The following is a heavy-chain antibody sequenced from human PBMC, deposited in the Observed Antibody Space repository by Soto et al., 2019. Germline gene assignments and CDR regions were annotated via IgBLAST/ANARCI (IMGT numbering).Heavy chain of an antibody. CDR1: GSRFSNYV. J-gene: IGHJ4*02. CDR2: IIPIFNST. D-gene: IGHD2-2*02. Sequence: QVQLVQSGDEVKTPGSSLKVSCKVSGSRFSNYVISWVRQAPGHGLEWLGRIIPIFNSTKYAQSFQGRVTITADKSTSTASLELSSLRSDDTAVYYCAREGRGKKAGYNGLVSLGYWGQGTLVTVSS. CDR3: AREGRGKKAGYNGLVSLGY. V-gene: IGHV1-69*06.